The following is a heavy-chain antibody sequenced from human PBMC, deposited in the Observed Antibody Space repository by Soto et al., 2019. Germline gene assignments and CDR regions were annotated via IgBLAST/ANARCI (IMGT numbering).Heavy chain of an antibody. V-gene: IGHV4-59*01. J-gene: IGHJ6*02. CDR1: GGSISSYY. CDR3: ASSAYTFGGVIDPYYYYYGMDV. CDR2: IYYSGST. D-gene: IGHD3-16*02. Sequence: SETLSLTCTVSGGSISSYYWSWIRQPPGKGLEWIGYIYYSGSTNYNPSLKSRVTISVDTSKNQFSLKLSSVTAADTAVYYCASSAYTFGGVIDPYYYYYGMDVWGQGTTVPVSS.